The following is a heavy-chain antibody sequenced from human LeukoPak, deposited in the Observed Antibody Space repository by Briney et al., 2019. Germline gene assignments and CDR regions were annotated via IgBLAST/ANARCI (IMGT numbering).Heavy chain of an antibody. Sequence: SETLSLTCTVSGGSISSYYWSWIRQPAGKGLEWIGRIYTSGSTNYNPSLKSRVTMSVDTSKNQFSLKLSSVTAADTAVYYCARDPTYGVRGVINWFDPWGQGTLVTVSS. CDR1: GGSISSYY. CDR2: IYTSGST. V-gene: IGHV4-4*07. CDR3: ARDPTYGVRGVINWFDP. D-gene: IGHD3-10*01. J-gene: IGHJ5*02.